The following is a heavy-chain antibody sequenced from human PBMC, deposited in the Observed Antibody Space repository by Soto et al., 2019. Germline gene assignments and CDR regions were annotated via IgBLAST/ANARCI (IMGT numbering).Heavy chain of an antibody. CDR2: ISHTGTT. D-gene: IGHD2-21*01. CDR1: GDFISSPNW. Sequence: ASETLSLTCAVSGDFISSPNWWSWVRQPPGKGLEWVGEISHTGTTNYNPSLKSRVTISLDNSKNHFSLRLNFVTAADTAVFYCAREINYSFASWGRGTLVTVSS. V-gene: IGHV4-4*02. CDR3: AREINYSFAS. J-gene: IGHJ4*02.